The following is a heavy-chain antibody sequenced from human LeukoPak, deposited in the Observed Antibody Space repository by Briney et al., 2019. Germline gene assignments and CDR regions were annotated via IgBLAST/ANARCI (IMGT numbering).Heavy chain of an antibody. CDR2: TNPDGSRT. J-gene: IGHJ4*02. D-gene: IGHD3-22*01. CDR1: GFTFSTYW. Sequence: GGSLRLSCAASGFTFSTYWMHWVRQAPGRGLVWVSRTNPDGSRTDYADSVKGRFTISRDNAKNTLYLQMNRLRAEDTAVYYCAKDLRGYRDYWGQGTLVTVSS. CDR3: AKDLRGYRDY. V-gene: IGHV3-74*01.